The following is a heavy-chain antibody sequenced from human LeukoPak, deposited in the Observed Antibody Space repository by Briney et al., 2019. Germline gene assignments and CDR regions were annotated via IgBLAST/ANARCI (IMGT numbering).Heavy chain of an antibody. CDR1: GGTFSSYA. J-gene: IGHJ5*02. D-gene: IGHD5-18*01. Sequence: SVKVSCKASGGTFSSYAISWVRQAPGQGLEWMGGIIPIFGTANYAQKFQGRVTITADESTSTAYMELSSLRSEDTAVYYCARVDTAMVTGRFDPWGQGTLVTVS. V-gene: IGHV1-69*13. CDR3: ARVDTAMVTGRFDP. CDR2: IIPIFGTA.